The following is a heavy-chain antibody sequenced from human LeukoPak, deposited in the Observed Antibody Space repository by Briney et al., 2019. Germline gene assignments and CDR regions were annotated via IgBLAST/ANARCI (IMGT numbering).Heavy chain of an antibody. J-gene: IGHJ4*02. CDR2: IYHDGST. Sequence: AQTLSLTCTVSGGSIITGGYYWGWLRQPQGMGLECIGYIYHDGSTYYNPSLKSRVTISVDRSKNQFSLRLSSVTAADTAVYYCARADGFTYYFGYWGQGTLVTVSS. CDR1: GGSIITGGYY. CDR3: ARADGFTYYFGY. D-gene: IGHD5-24*01. V-gene: IGHV4-30-2*01.